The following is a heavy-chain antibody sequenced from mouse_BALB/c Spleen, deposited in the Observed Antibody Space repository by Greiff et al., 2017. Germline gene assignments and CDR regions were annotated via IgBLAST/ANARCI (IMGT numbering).Heavy chain of an antibody. V-gene: IGHV2-9*02. CDR2: IWAGGST. J-gene: IGHJ3*01. CDR3: AREGAYRYDEFAY. CDR1: GFSLTSYG. D-gene: IGHD2-14*01. Sequence: ESGPGLVAPSQSLSITCTVSGFSLTSYGVHWVRQPPGKGLEWLGVIWAGGSTNYNSALMSRLSISKDNSKSQVFLKMNSLQTDDTAMYYCAREGAYRYDEFAYWGQGTLVTVSA.